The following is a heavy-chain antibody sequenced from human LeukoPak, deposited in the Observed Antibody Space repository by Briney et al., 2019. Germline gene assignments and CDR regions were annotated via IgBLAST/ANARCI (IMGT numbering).Heavy chain of an antibody. J-gene: IGHJ6*02. D-gene: IGHD2-2*01. CDR2: IKQDGSEK. V-gene: IGHV3-7*03. CDR3: ARTGYCSSTSCPYYYYYGMDV. CDR1: GFTFSSYW. Sequence: GGSLRLSCAASGFTFSSYWMSWVRQAPGKGLEWVANIKQDGSEKYHVDSVKGQFIISRDNAKNSLYLQMNSLRAEDTAVYYCARTGYCSSTSCPYYYYYGMDVWGQGTTVTVSS.